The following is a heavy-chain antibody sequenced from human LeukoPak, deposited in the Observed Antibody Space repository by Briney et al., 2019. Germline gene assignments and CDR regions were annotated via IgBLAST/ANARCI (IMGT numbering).Heavy chain of an antibody. CDR1: GFTFSSNA. D-gene: IGHD3-10*01. Sequence: GGSLRLSCAASGFTFSSNAMSWVRQAPGKGLEWVSVITGNTGSTYYADSVKGRFTISRDNSKNTLSLQMNSLRAEDTAVYYCAKDAVDPGSGGGYFDYWGQGTLVTVSS. CDR3: AKDAVDPGSGGGYFDY. V-gene: IGHV3-23*01. CDR2: ITGNTGST. J-gene: IGHJ4*02.